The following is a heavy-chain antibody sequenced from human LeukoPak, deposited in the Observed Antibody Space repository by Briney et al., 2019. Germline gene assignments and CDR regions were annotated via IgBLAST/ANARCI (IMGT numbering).Heavy chain of an antibody. V-gene: IGHV3-30-3*01. J-gene: IGHJ4*02. CDR1: GFTFSSYA. CDR2: ISYDGSNK. CDR3: ARDQEWELPLDY. D-gene: IGHD1-26*01. Sequence: QPGRSLRLSCAASGFTFSSYAMHWVRQAPGKGLEWVAVISYDGSNKYYADSVKGRFTISRDNSKNTLYLQMNSLRAEDMAVYYCARDQEWELPLDYWGQGTLVTVSS.